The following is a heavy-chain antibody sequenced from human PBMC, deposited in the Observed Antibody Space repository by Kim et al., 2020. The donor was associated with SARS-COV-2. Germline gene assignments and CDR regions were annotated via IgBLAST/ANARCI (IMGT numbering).Heavy chain of an antibody. Sequence: GGSLRLSCAASGFTFSSYSMNWVRQAPGKGLEWVSSISSSSTYIYYADSVKGRFTISRDNAKNSLYLQMNSLRAEDTAVYYCARGYSYGYGSGYYYYGMDVWGQGTTVTVSS. CDR1: GFTFSSYS. D-gene: IGHD5-18*01. V-gene: IGHV3-21*01. CDR2: ISSSSTYI. J-gene: IGHJ6*02. CDR3: ARGYSYGYGSGYYYYGMDV.